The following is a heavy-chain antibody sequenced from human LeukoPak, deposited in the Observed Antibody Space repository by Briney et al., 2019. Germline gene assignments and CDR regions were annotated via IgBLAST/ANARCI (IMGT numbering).Heavy chain of an antibody. D-gene: IGHD2-15*01. Sequence: GASVKVSCKASGGTFSSYAISWVRQAPGQGLEWMGGIIPIFGTANYAQKFQGRVTITADESTSTAYMELSSLRSEDTAVYYCARGRGVCSGGSCYLSVDTAMVTPKYYFDYWGQGTLVTVSS. CDR1: GGTFSSYA. CDR2: IIPIFGTA. J-gene: IGHJ4*02. CDR3: ARGRGVCSGGSCYLSVDTAMVTPKYYFDY. V-gene: IGHV1-69*13.